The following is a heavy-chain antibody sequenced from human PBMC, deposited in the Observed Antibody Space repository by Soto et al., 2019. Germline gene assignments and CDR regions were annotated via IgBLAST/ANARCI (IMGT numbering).Heavy chain of an antibody. V-gene: IGHV3-23*01. CDR3: ANDRDHNSGYPIFDY. Sequence: PGGSLRLSCSASGFTISGYAMSWVRQAPGKGLEWVSMIRNSGGDTYYAESVKGRFTISRDSSRNTLYLQMTSLRREDTALYYCANDRDHNSGYPIFDYWGQGTPVTVSS. J-gene: IGHJ4*02. CDR1: GFTISGYA. D-gene: IGHD3-22*01. CDR2: IRNSGGDT.